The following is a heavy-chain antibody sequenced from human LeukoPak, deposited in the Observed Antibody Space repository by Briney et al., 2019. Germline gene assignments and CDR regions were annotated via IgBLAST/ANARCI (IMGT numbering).Heavy chain of an antibody. CDR3: ALDNWNEFDP. CDR2: VSTYNSDT. Sequence: ASVKVSCKASGYRFSSNGISWVRQAPGQGLEWVGWVSTYNSDTNYAPKFQGRVTMTKDASTSTVYMELGSLRTDDTAVYYCALDNWNEFDPWGQGTLVTVSS. J-gene: IGHJ5*02. V-gene: IGHV1-18*01. CDR1: GYRFSSNG. D-gene: IGHD1-20*01.